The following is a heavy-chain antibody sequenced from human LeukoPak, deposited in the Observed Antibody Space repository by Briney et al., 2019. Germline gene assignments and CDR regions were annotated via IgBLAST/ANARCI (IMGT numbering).Heavy chain of an antibody. D-gene: IGHD3-10*01. Sequence: GGSLRLSCAASGFTFSSYAMSWVRQAPGKGLEWVSVIYGGGSTNYADPVKGRFTISRDISKNTLYLQMNNLRAEDTAVYYCARGQSSGSYYTYYFDSWGQGTLVTVSS. J-gene: IGHJ4*02. CDR1: GFTFSSYA. CDR3: ARGQSSGSYYTYYFDS. V-gene: IGHV3-66*01. CDR2: IYGGGST.